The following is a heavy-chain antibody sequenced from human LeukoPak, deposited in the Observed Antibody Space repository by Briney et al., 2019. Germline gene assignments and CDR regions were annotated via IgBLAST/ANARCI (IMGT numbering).Heavy chain of an antibody. Sequence: KAGGSLRLSCAASGFTFSSYSMNWVRQAPGKGLEWVSSISSSSSYIYYADSVKGRFTISRDNAKNSLYLQMNSLRAEDTAVYYCARDQVNSQDYYYYGMDVWGQGTTVTVSS. CDR2: ISSSSSYI. J-gene: IGHJ6*02. V-gene: IGHV3-21*01. CDR3: ARDQVNSQDYYYYGMDV. D-gene: IGHD2-21*01. CDR1: GFTFSSYS.